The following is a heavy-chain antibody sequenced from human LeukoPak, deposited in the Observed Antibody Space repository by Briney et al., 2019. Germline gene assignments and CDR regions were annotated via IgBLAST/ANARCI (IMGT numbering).Heavy chain of an antibody. CDR3: ARDREGYNWNFETSSPYYYYMDV. CDR1: GYTFTSYG. J-gene: IGHJ6*03. V-gene: IGHV1-18*01. D-gene: IGHD1-7*01. Sequence: GASVTVSCKASGYTFTSYGISWVRQAPGQGLEWMGWISAYNGNTNYAQKLQGRVTMTTDTSRSTAYMELRSLRSDDTAVYYCARDREGYNWNFETSSPYYYYMDVWGKGTTVTVSS. CDR2: ISAYNGNT.